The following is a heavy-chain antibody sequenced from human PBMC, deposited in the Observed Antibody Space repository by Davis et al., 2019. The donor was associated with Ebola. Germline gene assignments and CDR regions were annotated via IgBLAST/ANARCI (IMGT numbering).Heavy chain of an antibody. J-gene: IGHJ4*02. CDR3: AATYDTSGYPTDY. V-gene: IGHV3-21*01. CDR2: ISSSSYYI. D-gene: IGHD3-22*01. CDR1: GFTFSRYS. Sequence: PGGSLRLSCAASGFTFSRYSMNWVRQAPGKGLEWVSSISSSSYYIYYADSVKGRFTISRDNAKKSLYLQMNSLRAEDTGVYYCAATYDTSGYPTDYWGQGTLVTVSS.